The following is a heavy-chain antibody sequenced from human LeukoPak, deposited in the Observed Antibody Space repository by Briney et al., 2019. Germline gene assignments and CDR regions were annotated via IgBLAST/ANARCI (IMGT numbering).Heavy chain of an antibody. CDR3: AKDGGDGYNLFYFDY. J-gene: IGHJ4*02. CDR1: GFTFSSYG. Sequence: PGRSLRLSCAASGFTFSSYGMHWVRQAPGKGLEWVAVIWYDGSNKYYADSVKGRFTISRDNSKNTLYLQMNSLRAEDTAVYYCAKDGGDGYNLFYFDYWGQGTLVTVSS. D-gene: IGHD5-24*01. CDR2: IWYDGSNK. V-gene: IGHV3-33*06.